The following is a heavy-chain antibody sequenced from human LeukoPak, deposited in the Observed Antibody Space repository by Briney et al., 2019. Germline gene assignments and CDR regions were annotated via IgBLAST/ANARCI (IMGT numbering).Heavy chain of an antibody. CDR1: VFSPGTAGLG. D-gene: IGHD3-10*01. CDR3: AHRPYITMVRGVFAFAI. Sequence: ESGPTLLDPPQPPTEFCTFSVFSPGTAGLGVGWIRQPPVKALVWLALIYWDDDKRYSPSLNSRLTITKDTSKNQVVLTMTNMEPVDTATYYCAHRPYITMVRGVFAFAIWGQGTMVTVSS. CDR2: IYWDDDK. V-gene: IGHV2-5*02. J-gene: IGHJ3*02.